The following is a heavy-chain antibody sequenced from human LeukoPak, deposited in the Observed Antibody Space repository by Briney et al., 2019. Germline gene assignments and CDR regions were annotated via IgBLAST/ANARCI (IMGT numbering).Heavy chain of an antibody. CDR1: GYTFTSYG. CDR2: INPNSGGT. D-gene: IGHD3-10*01. J-gene: IGHJ6*03. Sequence: ASVKVSCKASGYTFTSYGINWVRQAPGQGLEWMGWINPNSGGTNYAHKFQGRVTLTRDTSISTAYMEVSSLRSDDTAVYYCARDPNSHHSGRHYFYYYMDVWGKGTTVTVSS. CDR3: ARDPNSHHSGRHYFYYYMDV. V-gene: IGHV1-2*07.